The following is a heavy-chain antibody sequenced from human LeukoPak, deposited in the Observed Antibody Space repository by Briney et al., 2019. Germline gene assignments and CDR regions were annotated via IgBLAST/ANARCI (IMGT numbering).Heavy chain of an antibody. V-gene: IGHV3-23*01. Sequence: PGGSLRLSCAASGFTFSSYAMSWVRQAPGKGLEWVSAISGSGGSTYYADSVKGRFTISRDNSKNTLYLQMNSLRAEDTAVYYCAKTSTYCSSTSCPNWFDPWGQGTLVTVSS. D-gene: IGHD2-2*01. CDR2: ISGSGGST. J-gene: IGHJ5*02. CDR3: AKTSTYCSSTSCPNWFDP. CDR1: GFTFSSYA.